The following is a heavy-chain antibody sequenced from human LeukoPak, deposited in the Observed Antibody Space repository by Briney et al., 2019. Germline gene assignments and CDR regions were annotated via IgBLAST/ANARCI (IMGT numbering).Heavy chain of an antibody. D-gene: IGHD3-22*01. J-gene: IGHJ4*02. Sequence: GGSLRLSCAASGFTFSSYEMNWVRQAPGKGLEWVSYITGSSSAIYYADSVKGRFTISRDNARNSLYLQMNSLRAEDTAVYYCARDYDSSGFYDYWGQGTLVTVSS. CDR1: GFTFSSYE. V-gene: IGHV3-48*03. CDR2: ITGSSSAI. CDR3: ARDYDSSGFYDY.